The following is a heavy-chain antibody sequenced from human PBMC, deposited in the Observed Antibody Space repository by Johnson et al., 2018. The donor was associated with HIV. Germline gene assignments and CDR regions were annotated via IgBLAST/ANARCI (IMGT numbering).Heavy chain of an antibody. CDR3: ASADVFDI. CDR1: GFTFSSYA. CDR2: ISSSGSSI. J-gene: IGHJ3*02. V-gene: IGHV3-48*04. Sequence: VQLVESGGGVVQPGRSLRLSCAASGFTFSSYAMHWVRQAPGKGLGWVSYISSSGSSIYYADSVKGRFTISRDNAKNSLYLQMNSLRVEDTAVYYCASADVFDIWGQGTVVTVSS.